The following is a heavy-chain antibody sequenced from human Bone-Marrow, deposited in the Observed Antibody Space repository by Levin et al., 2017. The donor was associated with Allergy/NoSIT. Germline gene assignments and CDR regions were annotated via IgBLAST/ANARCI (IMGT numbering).Heavy chain of an antibody. D-gene: IGHD3-3*01. CDR3: ARGSPQGLLSAFFDY. CDR1: GYTFTSYY. V-gene: IGHV1-46*01. J-gene: IGHJ4*02. CDR2: INPSGGST. Sequence: GASVKVSCKASGYTFTSYYMHWVRQAPGQGLEWMGIINPSGGSTSYAQKFQGRVTMTRDTSTSTVYMELSSLRSEDTAVYYCARGSPQGLLSAFFDYWGQGTLVTVSS.